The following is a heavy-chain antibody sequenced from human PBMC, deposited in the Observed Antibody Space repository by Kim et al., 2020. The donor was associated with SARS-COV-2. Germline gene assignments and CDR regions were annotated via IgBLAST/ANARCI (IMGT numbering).Heavy chain of an antibody. CDR3: ARDLRAAAGTSDY. CDR2: ISYDGSNE. D-gene: IGHD6-25*01. CDR1: GFTFSNYA. Sequence: GGSLRLSCAASGFTFSNYAMHWVRQAPGEGLYWVAVISYDGSNEDYAESVKGRFTISRDNPKNTLYLQMNSLRAEDTAVYYCARDLRAAAGTSDYWGQG. J-gene: IGHJ4*02. V-gene: IGHV3-30*04.